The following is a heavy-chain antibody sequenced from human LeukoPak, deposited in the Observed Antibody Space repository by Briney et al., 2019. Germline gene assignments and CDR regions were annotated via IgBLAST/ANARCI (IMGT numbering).Heavy chain of an antibody. D-gene: IGHD1/OR15-1a*01. CDR3: ARGQTGTLDAFDI. CDR2: ISSSGGTI. CDR1: GFTFSSYE. V-gene: IGHV3-48*03. Sequence: PGGSLRLSCAASGFTFSSYEMNWVRQAPRKGLEGVSYISSSGGTIFYADSVKGRFTISRDNAKNPLYLQMTSLRAEDTAVYYCARGQTGTLDAFDIWGQGTMVTVSS. J-gene: IGHJ3*02.